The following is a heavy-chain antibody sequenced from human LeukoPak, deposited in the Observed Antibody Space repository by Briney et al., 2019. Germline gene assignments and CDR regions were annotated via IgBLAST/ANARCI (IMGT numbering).Heavy chain of an antibody. D-gene: IGHD4-11*01. Sequence: GGSLRLSCAASGFSFSSYGMHWVRQAPGKGLEWVAVIWFDGSNKYYADSVKGRFTISRDNSKNTLYLQMDSLGAEDTAVYYCARELPPVMKYYFDYWGQGTLVTVSS. CDR1: GFSFSSYG. J-gene: IGHJ4*02. CDR2: IWFDGSNK. V-gene: IGHV3-33*01. CDR3: ARELPPVMKYYFDY.